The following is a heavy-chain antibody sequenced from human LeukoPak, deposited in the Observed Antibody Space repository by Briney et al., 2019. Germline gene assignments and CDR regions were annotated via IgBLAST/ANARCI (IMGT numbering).Heavy chain of an antibody. J-gene: IGHJ4*02. CDR2: ITGRSDKT. CDR1: GFNFNKYD. CDR3: AKGGWLDD. D-gene: IGHD6-19*01. V-gene: IGHV3-23*01. Sequence: GGSLRLSCAASGFNFNKYDMTWARQAPGKGLEWVSTITGRSDKTYYTDSVKGRFVTSRDNSKDTLYLRMNSPRAEDTALYYCAKGGWLDDLGQGALVTVSS.